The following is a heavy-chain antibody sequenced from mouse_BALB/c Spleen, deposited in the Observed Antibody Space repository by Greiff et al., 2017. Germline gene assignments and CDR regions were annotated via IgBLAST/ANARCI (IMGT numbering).Heavy chain of an antibody. V-gene: IGHV1S126*01. CDR1: GYSFTSYW. J-gene: IGHJ3*01. CDR2: IDPSDSET. D-gene: IGHD1-1*01. CDR3: ARLVVEGFAY. Sequence: QVQLQQSGPQLVRPGASVKISCKASGYSFTSYWMHWVKQRPGQGLEWIGMIDPSDSETRLNQKFKDKATLTVDKSSSTAYMQLSSPTSEDSAVYYCARLVVEGFAYWGQGTLVTVSA.